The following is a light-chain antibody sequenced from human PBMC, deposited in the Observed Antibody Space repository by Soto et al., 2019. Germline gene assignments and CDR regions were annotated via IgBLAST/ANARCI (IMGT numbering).Light chain of an antibody. J-gene: IGLJ2*01. Sequence: QSALTQPASVSGSPGQSITISCTGTSSDVGGYNYVSWYQDHPGKAPKLMIYGVSHRPSGVSNRFSGSKSGNTASLTISGLQAEDEADYYCTSYTSSSTLVFGGGTKLTVL. CDR3: TSYTSSSTLV. V-gene: IGLV2-14*03. CDR1: SSDVGGYNY. CDR2: GVS.